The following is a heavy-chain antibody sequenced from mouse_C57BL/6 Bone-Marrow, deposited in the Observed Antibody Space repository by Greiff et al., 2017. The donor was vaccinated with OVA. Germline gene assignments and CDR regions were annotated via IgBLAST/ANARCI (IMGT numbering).Heavy chain of an antibody. V-gene: IGHV1-50*01. Sequence: QVQLQQSGAELVKPGASVKLSCKASGYTFTSYWMQWVKQRPGQGLEWIGEIDPSDSYTNYNQKFKGKATLTVDTSSSTAYMQLSSLTSEDSAVYYCARLVVAYWGQGTLVTISA. D-gene: IGHD6-2*01. CDR2: IDPSDSYT. CDR1: GYTFTSYW. CDR3: ARLVVAY. J-gene: IGHJ3*01.